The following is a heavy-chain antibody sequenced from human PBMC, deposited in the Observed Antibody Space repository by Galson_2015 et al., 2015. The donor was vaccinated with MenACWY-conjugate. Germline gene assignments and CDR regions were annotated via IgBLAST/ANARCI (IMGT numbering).Heavy chain of an antibody. CDR2: MFYSGST. CDR3: ARINDGGRHDY. J-gene: IGHJ4*02. Sequence: ETLSLPCSVSGASISSSYHYWGWVRQPPGEGLEWIGSMFYSGSTDYNPSLKSRVTISPGTSQNQFSLRLTSVTTADTAIYYCARINDGGRHDYWGQGARVTVSS. D-gene: IGHD4-23*01. CDR1: GASISSSYHY. V-gene: IGHV4-39*07.